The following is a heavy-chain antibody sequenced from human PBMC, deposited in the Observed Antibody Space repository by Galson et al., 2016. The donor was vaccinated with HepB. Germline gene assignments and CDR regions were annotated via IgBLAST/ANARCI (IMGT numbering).Heavy chain of an antibody. CDR2: FYGGGTI. Sequence: SLRLSCAASGFTVSSNHMSWVRQAPGKGLEWVSVFYGGGTINYADSAKGRFTVSRENSGNTLFLQRNSLRADDTAVYYCARLRPEYNYAYDYWGQGTLVTVSS. J-gene: IGHJ4*02. V-gene: IGHV3-53*01. D-gene: IGHD5-18*01. CDR3: ARLRPEYNYAYDY. CDR1: GFTVSSNH.